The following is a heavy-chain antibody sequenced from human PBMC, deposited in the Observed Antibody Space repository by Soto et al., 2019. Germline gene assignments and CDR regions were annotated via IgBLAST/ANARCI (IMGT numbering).Heavy chain of an antibody. CDR2: IYAADSES. CDR3: ARFVSYYHFLNGYNDYLDY. V-gene: IGHV5-51*01. J-gene: IGHJ4*02. CDR1: GYRFTSYW. D-gene: IGHD3-3*01. Sequence: PGESLKISCQGSGYRFTSYWIAWVRQKPGKGLEWMGTIYAADSESKYSPSFRGQVSFSADKSNNTAHLQWSSLKASDTATYFCARFVSYYHFLNGYNDYLDYWGQGTPVTVSS.